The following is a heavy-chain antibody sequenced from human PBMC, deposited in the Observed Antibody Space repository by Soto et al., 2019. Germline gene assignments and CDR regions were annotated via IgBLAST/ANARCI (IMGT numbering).Heavy chain of an antibody. CDR1: GYTFTSSG. CDR2: ISAYNGNT. CDR3: ARVLAVGLVDY. J-gene: IGHJ4*02. Sequence: QVQLVQSGAEVKKPGASVKVSCKASGYTFTSSGMSWVRQAPGQGLEWMGWISAYNGNTNYAQKLQGRVTMTTDTSTSRACMELRSLTSDDTAVYYGARVLAVGLVDYWGKGTLVTVSS. V-gene: IGHV1-18*01. D-gene: IGHD6-19*01.